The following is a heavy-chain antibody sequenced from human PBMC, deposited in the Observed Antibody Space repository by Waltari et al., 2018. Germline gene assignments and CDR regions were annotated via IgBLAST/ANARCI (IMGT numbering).Heavy chain of an antibody. V-gene: IGHV4-59*01. D-gene: IGHD6-6*01. J-gene: IGHJ4*02. CDR2: IYYSGST. CDR1: GGSISSYY. CDR3: ARAYSSSSVYFDY. Sequence: QVQLQESGPGLVKPSETLSLTCTVSGGSISSYYWSWIRQPPGKGLEWIGYIYYSGSTNYNPTLKSRVTISVDTSKNQCSLKLSSVTAADTAVYYCARAYSSSSVYFDYWGQGTLVTVSS.